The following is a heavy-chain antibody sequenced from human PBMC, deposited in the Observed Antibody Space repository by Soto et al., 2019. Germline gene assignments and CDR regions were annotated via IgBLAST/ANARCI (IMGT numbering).Heavy chain of an antibody. CDR3: ARGIEEMATTTAGWSFDL. J-gene: IGHJ2*01. V-gene: IGHV1-69*01. CDR2: IIPFFGTA. CDR1: GDTFSSHA. D-gene: IGHD1-1*01. Sequence: QVQLVQSGAEVKKPGSSVKVSCKASGDTFSSHAFGWVRQAPGQGLEWVGGIIPFFGTANYAQKFQGRVAITADESTTTVYMELSSLTSEDTAVYYCARGIEEMATTTAGWSFDLWGRGTLVTVSS.